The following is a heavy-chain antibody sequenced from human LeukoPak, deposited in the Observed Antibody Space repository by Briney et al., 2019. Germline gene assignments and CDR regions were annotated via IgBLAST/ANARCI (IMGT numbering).Heavy chain of an antibody. V-gene: IGHV1-69*04. J-gene: IGHJ5*02. CDR1: GGTFSSYA. CDR3: ARASNKDIVVVPAAIGDWLDP. Sequence: SVKVSCKASGGTFSSYAISWVRQAPGQGLEWMGRIIPILGIANYAQKFQGRVTITADKSTSTAYMELSSLRSEDTAVYYCARASNKDIVVVPAAIGDWLDPWGQGTLVTVSS. CDR2: IIPILGIA. D-gene: IGHD2-2*02.